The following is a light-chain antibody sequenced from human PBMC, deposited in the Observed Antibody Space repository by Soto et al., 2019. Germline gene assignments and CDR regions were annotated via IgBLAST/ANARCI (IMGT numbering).Light chain of an antibody. CDR1: QNVRTF. Sequence: DIILTQSPDTLSLSPGERATLSCRASQNVRTFLAWYQQKPGQAPRLLISDASYRATGVPPRFSGSGSGTDFTLTISRLEPEDFAVYYCQQYVTSPPGYTFGQGTELRIK. CDR2: DAS. V-gene: IGKV3-11*01. CDR3: QQYVTSPPGYT. J-gene: IGKJ2*01.